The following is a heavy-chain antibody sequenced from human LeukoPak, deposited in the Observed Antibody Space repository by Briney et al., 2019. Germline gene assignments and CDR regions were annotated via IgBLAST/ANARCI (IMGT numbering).Heavy chain of an antibody. Sequence: KSSQTLSLTCTVSGGSISSGSYYWSWIRQPAGMGLEWIGRIYTSGSTNYNPSLKSRVTISVDTSKNQFSLTLSSVTAADTAVYYCARDAVVIDAFDLWGQGTMVTVSS. CDR2: IYTSGST. D-gene: IGHD3-22*01. CDR1: GGSISSGSYY. V-gene: IGHV4-61*02. CDR3: ARDAVVIDAFDL. J-gene: IGHJ3*01.